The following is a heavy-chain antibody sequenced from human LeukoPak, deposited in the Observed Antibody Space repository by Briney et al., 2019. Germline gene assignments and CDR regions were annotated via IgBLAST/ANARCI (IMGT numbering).Heavy chain of an antibody. Sequence: SETLSLTCTVSGGSISSYYWSWIRQPPGKGLEWIGYIYYSGSTNYNPSLKSRVTISVDTSKNQFSLKLSSVTAADTAVYYCARMWDSGSLGNFDYWGQGTLVTVSS. CDR2: IYYSGST. V-gene: IGHV4-59*01. CDR3: ARMWDSGSLGNFDY. J-gene: IGHJ4*02. D-gene: IGHD1-26*01. CDR1: GGSISSYY.